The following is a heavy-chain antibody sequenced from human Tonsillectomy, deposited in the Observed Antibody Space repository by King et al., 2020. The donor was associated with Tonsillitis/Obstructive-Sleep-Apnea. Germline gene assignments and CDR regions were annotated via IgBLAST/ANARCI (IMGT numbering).Heavy chain of an antibody. CDR1: GYSFTSYW. CDR2: TLPRDSYT. J-gene: IGHJ4*02. Sequence: VQLVQSGAEVKKPGESLKSSCMGSGYSFTSYWIGWVRQMPGKGLEWMGITLPRDSYTRYSPSFQGQVTISADTSISTAYLQWSSLKASDTAMYFCARAPGNSGYDYNYFDYWGQGTLVTVSS. D-gene: IGHD5-12*01. CDR3: ARAPGNSGYDYNYFDY. V-gene: IGHV5-51*01.